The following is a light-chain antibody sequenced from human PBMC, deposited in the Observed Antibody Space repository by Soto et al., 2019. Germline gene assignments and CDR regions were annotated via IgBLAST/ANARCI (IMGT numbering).Light chain of an antibody. CDR1: QSVLSSSNSKNY. CDR3: QQYYSAPCT. J-gene: IGKJ1*01. Sequence: IVMTQSPDSLAVSLGERATINCKSSQSVLSSSNSKNYLTWYQQKPGQPPKLIIYWASTRKSVVPDRFSGSGSGTDFTLTISSLQAEDVAVYYCQQYYSAPCTFGQGTKVEIK. CDR2: WAS. V-gene: IGKV4-1*01.